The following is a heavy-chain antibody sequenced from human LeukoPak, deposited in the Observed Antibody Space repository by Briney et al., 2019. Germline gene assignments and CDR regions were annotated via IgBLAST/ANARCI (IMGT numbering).Heavy chain of an antibody. CDR1: GYTFTSYG. V-gene: IGHV1-18*01. J-gene: IGHJ4*02. CDR3: ARDLGAYCSGGSRCGGVDY. D-gene: IGHD2-15*01. Sequence: ASVKVSCKASGYTFTSYGISWVRQAPGQGLEWMGWISAYNGNTNYAQKLQGRVTMTTDISTSTAYMELRSLRSDDTAVYYCARDLGAYCSGGSRCGGVDYWGQGTLVTVSS. CDR2: ISAYNGNT.